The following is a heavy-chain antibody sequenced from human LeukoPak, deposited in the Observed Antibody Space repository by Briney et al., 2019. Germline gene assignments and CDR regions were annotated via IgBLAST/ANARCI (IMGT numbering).Heavy chain of an antibody. D-gene: IGHD1-1*01. V-gene: IGHV1-69*05. CDR1: GGTFSSYA. CDR3: ARGWNDADLPYYYYYMDV. J-gene: IGHJ6*03. Sequence: SVKVSCKASGGTFSSYAISWVRQAPGQGLEWMGRIIPIFGTANYAQKFQGRVTITTDESTSTAYMELSSLRSEDTAVYYCARGWNDADLPYYYYYMDVWGKETTVTVSS. CDR2: IIPIFGTA.